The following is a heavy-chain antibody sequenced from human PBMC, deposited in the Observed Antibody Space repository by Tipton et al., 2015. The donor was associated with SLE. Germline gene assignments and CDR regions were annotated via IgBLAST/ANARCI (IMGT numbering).Heavy chain of an antibody. J-gene: IGHJ4*02. V-gene: IGHV3-15*01. CDR2: IKNNGDAETT. Sequence: SLRLSCAASGFNFGNAWMSWVRQAPGKGLEWVGRIKNNGDAETTNYAAPVKGRFNISRDDSRNTLYLQMNSLKIEDTAVYFCSRGAGRGPAYFDFWGQGSLVTVSS. CDR3: SRGAGRGPAYFDF. CDR1: GFNFGNAW. D-gene: IGHD6-6*01.